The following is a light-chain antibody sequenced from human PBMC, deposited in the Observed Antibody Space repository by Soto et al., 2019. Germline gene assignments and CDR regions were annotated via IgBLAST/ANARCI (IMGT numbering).Light chain of an antibody. CDR2: AAS. V-gene: IGKV1-6*01. CDR1: QGIRND. CDR3: LQDYSYPWT. Sequence: IQMTQSPSSLSASVGDRVTITCRASQGIRNDLGWYQQKPGKAPKLLIHAASSLESGVPSRFRGSGSGTDFTFTISSLQPEDFATYYCLQDYSYPWTFGQGNKVEI. J-gene: IGKJ1*01.